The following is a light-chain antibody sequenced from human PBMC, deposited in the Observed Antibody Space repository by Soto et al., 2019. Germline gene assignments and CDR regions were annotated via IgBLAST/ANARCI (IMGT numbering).Light chain of an antibody. V-gene: IGKV3-15*01. J-gene: IGKJ1*01. CDR1: QSVGRK. CDR3: QQYDKWFSIT. CDR2: DAS. Sequence: EIVMTQSPATLSVSPGERATLSCRASQSVGRKLVWYQQKAGQAPRPLIFDASTRATGIPARFSGSGSGTEFTLTISRLEPEDFAVYYCQQYDKWFSITFGQGTKVDIK.